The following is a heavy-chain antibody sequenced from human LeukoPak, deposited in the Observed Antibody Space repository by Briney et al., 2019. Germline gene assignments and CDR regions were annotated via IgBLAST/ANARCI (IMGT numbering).Heavy chain of an antibody. CDR3: ARGSGNWDIDY. V-gene: IGHV4-39*07. CDR1: GGSISSSGYY. Sequence: PSETLSLTCTVSGGSISSSGYYWGWVRQPPGKGLEWIGSVDSGGGSHYNPSLKSRVTTSRDTSKNQVSLRLISVTAADTALYYCARGSGNWDIDYWGQGTLVTVSS. J-gene: IGHJ4*02. D-gene: IGHD2-15*01. CDR2: VDSGGGS.